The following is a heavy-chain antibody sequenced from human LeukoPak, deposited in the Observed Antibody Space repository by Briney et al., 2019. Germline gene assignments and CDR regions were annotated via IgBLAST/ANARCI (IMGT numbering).Heavy chain of an antibody. CDR3: ALGDSSGYYYAY. D-gene: IGHD3-22*01. Sequence: GGSLRLSCAASGFTFSSYAMSWVRQAPGKGLEWVSAISGSGGSTYYADSVRGRFTISRDNSKNTLYLQVNSLRAEDTAVYYCALGDSSGYYYAYWGQGTLVTVSS. CDR1: GFTFSSYA. J-gene: IGHJ4*02. CDR2: ISGSGGST. V-gene: IGHV3-23*01.